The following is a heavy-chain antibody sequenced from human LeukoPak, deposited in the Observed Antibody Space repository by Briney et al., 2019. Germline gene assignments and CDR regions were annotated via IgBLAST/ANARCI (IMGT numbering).Heavy chain of an antibody. D-gene: IGHD2-8*02. CDR1: GFTFSASD. CDR3: TTDWEVGYGTVAKWPFDS. J-gene: IGHJ4*02. CDR2: IRSATNSYVT. V-gene: IGHV3-73*01. Sequence: PGGSLRLSCAASGFTFSASDMHWVRQASGKGLEWVGRIRSATNSYVTAYAASVKGRFTISRDDSKNTAYLQMNSLKTEDTAVYYCTTDWEVGYGTVAKWPFDSWGQGTLVTVSS.